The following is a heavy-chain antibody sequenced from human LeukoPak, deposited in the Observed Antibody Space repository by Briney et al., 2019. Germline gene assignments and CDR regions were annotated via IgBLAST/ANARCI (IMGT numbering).Heavy chain of an antibody. CDR2: INPSGGST. J-gene: IGHJ6*02. D-gene: IGHD3-10*01. V-gene: IGHV1-46*01. CDR1: GYTFASYY. Sequence: ASVKVSCKACGYTFASYYMHWVRQAPGQGLEWMGIINPSGGSTSYAQKFQGRVTMTRDTSTSTVYMELSSLRSEDTAVYSCASVPRRYYGSGSNYYGMDVWGQGTTVTVSS. CDR3: ASVPRRYYGSGSNYYGMDV.